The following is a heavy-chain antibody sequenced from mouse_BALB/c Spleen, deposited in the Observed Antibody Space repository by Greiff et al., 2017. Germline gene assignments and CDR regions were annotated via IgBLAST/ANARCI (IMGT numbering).Heavy chain of an antibody. V-gene: IGHV6-6*02. CDR1: GFTFSNYW. Sequence: EVHLVESGGGLVQPGGSMKLSCVASGFTFSNYWMNWVRQSPEKGLEWVAEIRLKSNNYATHYAESVKGRFTISRDDSKSSVYLQMNNLRAEDTGIYYCTRGYGLYYAMDYWGQGTSVTVSS. CDR2: IRLKSNNYAT. CDR3: TRGYGLYYAMDY. J-gene: IGHJ4*01. D-gene: IGHD1-1*02.